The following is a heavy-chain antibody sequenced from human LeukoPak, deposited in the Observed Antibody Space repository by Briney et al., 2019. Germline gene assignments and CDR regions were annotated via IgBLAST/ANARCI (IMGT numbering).Heavy chain of an antibody. CDR2: IYYSGST. V-gene: IGHV4-39*01. J-gene: IGHJ5*02. Sequence: SETLSLTCTVSGGSISSSSYYWGWIRQPPGKGLEWIGSIYYSGSTYYNPSLKSRVTVSVDTSKNYFSLKLSSVTAADTAVYYCARHLSQDGYKVWFDPWGQGILVTVSS. CDR3: ARHLSQDGYKVWFDP. CDR1: GGSISSSSYY. D-gene: IGHD5-24*01.